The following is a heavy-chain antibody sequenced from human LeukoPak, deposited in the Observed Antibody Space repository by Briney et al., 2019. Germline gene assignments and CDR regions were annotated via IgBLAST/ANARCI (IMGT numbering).Heavy chain of an antibody. J-gene: IGHJ3*02. D-gene: IGHD2-21*02. CDR3: ARDNAGIVVVTATAFDI. CDR1: GYSISSGYY. CDR2: IYYSGST. V-gene: IGHV4-38-2*02. Sequence: SETLSLTCTVSGYSISSGYYWGWIRQPPGKGLEWIGSIYYSGSTYYNPSLKSRVTISVDTSKNQFSLKLSSVTAADTAVYYCARDNAGIVVVTATAFDIWGQGTMVTVSS.